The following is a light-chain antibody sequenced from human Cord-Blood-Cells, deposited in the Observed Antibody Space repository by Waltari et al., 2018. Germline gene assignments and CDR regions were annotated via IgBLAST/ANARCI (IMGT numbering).Light chain of an antibody. J-gene: IGKJ2*01. CDR2: WAS. CDR3: QQYYSTPPYT. Sequence: DIVMTQSPDSLAVSLCERATINCKSSRSVLYSSNNKNYLAWYQQKPGQPPKLLIYWASTRESGVPDRFSGSGSGTDFTITISSLQAEDVAVYYCQQYYSTPPYTFGQGTKLEIK. CDR1: RSVLYSSNNKNY. V-gene: IGKV4-1*01.